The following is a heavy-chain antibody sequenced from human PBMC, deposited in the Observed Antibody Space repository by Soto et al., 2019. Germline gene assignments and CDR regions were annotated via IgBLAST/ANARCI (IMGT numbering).Heavy chain of an antibody. J-gene: IGHJ4*02. CDR2: INPKSGDT. V-gene: IGHV1-2*02. CDR1: GYTFTGYY. D-gene: IGHD1-26*01. Sequence: QVQLVQSGDEVKKSGASLKVSCKASGYTFTGYYIHWVRQAPGQGLEWMGWINPKSGDTNYAQKFQGRVSMTRDPSITTAYMEVSRLKSDDAAVYYCARGSPRMGARPTYWGQGTLVTVSS. CDR3: ARGSPRMGARPTY.